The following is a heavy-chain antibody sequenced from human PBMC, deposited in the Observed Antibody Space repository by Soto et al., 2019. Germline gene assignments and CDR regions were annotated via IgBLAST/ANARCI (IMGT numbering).Heavy chain of an antibody. CDR1: GFTFSTYW. CDR2: IKTDGSVT. J-gene: IGHJ4*02. V-gene: IGHV3-74*01. CDR3: ARDLGGSHDY. D-gene: IGHD3-16*01. Sequence: EVQLVESGGGLLQPGGSLRLSCAASGFTFSTYWMHWVRQAPGKGLVWFSRIKTDGSVTTYADSVKGRFTISRDNAKNKLYLPMNTLRAEDTAVYYCARDLGGSHDYWGRGTLVTVSS.